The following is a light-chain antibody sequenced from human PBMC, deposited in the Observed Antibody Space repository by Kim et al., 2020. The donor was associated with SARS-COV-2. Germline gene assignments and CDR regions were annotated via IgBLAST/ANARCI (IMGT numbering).Light chain of an antibody. V-gene: IGKV3-20*01. CDR1: QSVSSSS. CDR3: QQYGSSPQT. J-gene: IGKJ1*01. CDR2: GAS. Sequence: EIVLTQSPGTLSLSPGERATLSCRASQSVSSSSLGWYQQKPGQAPRLLIYGASSRATGIPDRFSGSGSGTDFTLTISRLEPEDFAVYYCQQYGSSPQTFGQGTKVDI.